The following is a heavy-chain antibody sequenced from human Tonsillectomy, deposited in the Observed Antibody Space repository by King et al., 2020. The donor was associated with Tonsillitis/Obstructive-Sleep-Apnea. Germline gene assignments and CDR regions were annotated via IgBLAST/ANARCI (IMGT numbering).Heavy chain of an antibody. V-gene: IGHV3-30*04. CDR2: ISYDGSNK. J-gene: IGHJ3*02. CDR1: GFTFSSYA. Sequence: VQLVESGGGVVQPGRSLRLSCAASGFTFSSYAMHWVRQAPGQGLEWVAVISYDGSNKYYADSVKGRFTISRDNSKNTLYLQMNSLRAEDTAVYYCARGGYSGSYYGAFDIWGQGTMVTVSS. D-gene: IGHD1-26*01. CDR3: ARGGYSGSYYGAFDI.